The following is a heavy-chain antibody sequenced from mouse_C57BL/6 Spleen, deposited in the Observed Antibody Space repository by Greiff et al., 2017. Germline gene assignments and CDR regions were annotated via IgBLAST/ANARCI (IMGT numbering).Heavy chain of an antibody. J-gene: IGHJ3*01. D-gene: IGHD4-1*01. Sequence: QVQLQQPGAELVRPGSSVKLSCKASGYTFTSYWMDWVKQRPGQGLEWIGNIYPSDSETHYNQKFKDKATLTVDKSSSTAYMQLSGLTSEDSGVYYWARLGLFAYWGQGTLVTVSA. CDR1: GYTFTSYW. CDR3: ARLGLFAY. CDR2: IYPSDSET. V-gene: IGHV1-61*01.